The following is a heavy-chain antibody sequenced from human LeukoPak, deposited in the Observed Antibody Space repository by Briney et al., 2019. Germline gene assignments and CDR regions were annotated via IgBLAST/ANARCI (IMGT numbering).Heavy chain of an antibody. Sequence: GASVKVSCKASGYTFTSYGISWVRQAPGQGLEWMGWISVYNGNTKYVQKLQGRVTMTTDTSTSTAYMELRSLRSDDTAVYYCARMMITFGGVIVNPKFDYWGQGTLVTVSS. CDR2: ISVYNGNT. CDR1: GYTFTSYG. V-gene: IGHV1-18*01. CDR3: ARMMITFGGVIVNPKFDY. J-gene: IGHJ4*02. D-gene: IGHD3-16*02.